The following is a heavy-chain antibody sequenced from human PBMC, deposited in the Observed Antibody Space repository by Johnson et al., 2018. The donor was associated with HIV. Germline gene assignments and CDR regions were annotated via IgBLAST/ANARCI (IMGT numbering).Heavy chain of an antibody. D-gene: IGHD6-19*01. V-gene: IGHV3-20*04. CDR3: ATTRRSTGWYAFDI. Sequence: VQVVESGGGLVQPGGSLRLSCAASGFTVSNIYMSWVRQAPGKGLEWVSGIHWNGAGTGYADSVTGRFTISRDNVKNSLYLQMNSLRVEDTALYYCATTRRSTGWYAFDIWGQGTMVTVSS. J-gene: IGHJ3*02. CDR2: IHWNGAGT. CDR1: GFTVSNIY.